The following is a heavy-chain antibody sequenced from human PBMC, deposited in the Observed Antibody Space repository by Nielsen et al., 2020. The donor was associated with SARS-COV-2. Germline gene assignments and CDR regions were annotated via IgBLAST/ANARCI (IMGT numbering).Heavy chain of an antibody. D-gene: IGHD3-10*01. Sequence: GESLKISCAASGFTFSSYAMHWVRQAPGKGLEWVAVISYDGSNKCYADSVKGRFTISRDNSKNTLYLQMNSLRAEDTAVYYCAREPRLIGALDYWGQGTLVTVSS. J-gene: IGHJ4*02. CDR1: GFTFSSYA. CDR2: ISYDGSNK. V-gene: IGHV3-30-3*01. CDR3: AREPRLIGALDY.